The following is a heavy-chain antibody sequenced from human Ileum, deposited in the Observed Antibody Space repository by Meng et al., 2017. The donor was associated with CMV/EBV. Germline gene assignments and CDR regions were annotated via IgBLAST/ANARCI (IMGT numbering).Heavy chain of an antibody. CDR3: TRDQVTTTKFLAY. D-gene: IGHD2-21*02. CDR1: GFTFRSYS. J-gene: IGHJ4*02. V-gene: IGHV3-21*04. Sequence: GGSLRLSCEASGFTFRSYSINWVRQAPGKGLEWVSSISSSGSWIYYAESVKGRFTISRDNAKNSVFLQMNSLRAEDTAIYYCTRDQVTTTKFLAYWGRGTLVTVSS. CDR2: ISSSGSWI.